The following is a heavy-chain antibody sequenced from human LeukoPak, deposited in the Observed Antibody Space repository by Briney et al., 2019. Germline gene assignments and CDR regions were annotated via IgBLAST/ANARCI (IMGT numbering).Heavy chain of an antibody. CDR2: IRQDGGEI. CDR3: ARADLEWYLDL. V-gene: IGHV3-7*01. Sequence: GGPLRLSCTGSGFMFNAYWMRWVRTAPGGGLEGVGKIRQDGGEIFYVDSVRGRFTISRDNAKNSVYLQLNSLRAEDTAVYYCARADLEWYLDLWGRGTLVTVSS. CDR1: GFMFNAYW. J-gene: IGHJ2*01.